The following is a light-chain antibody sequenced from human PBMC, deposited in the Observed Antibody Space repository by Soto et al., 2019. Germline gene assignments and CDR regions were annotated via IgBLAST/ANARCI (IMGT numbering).Light chain of an antibody. Sequence: EIVLTQSPATLSLSPGERGTLSCWASQSISSSLAWYQQKPGQAPRLLIYDASNRATGIPARFSGSGSGTDFTLNIRSLEPEDFAVYYCQQRFSWPRTFGQGTKVEIK. CDR1: QSISSS. J-gene: IGKJ1*01. CDR3: QQRFSWPRT. CDR2: DAS. V-gene: IGKV3-11*01.